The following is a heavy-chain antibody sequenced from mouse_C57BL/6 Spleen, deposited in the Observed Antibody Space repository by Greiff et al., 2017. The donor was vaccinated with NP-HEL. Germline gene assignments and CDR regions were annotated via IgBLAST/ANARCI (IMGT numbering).Heavy chain of an antibody. J-gene: IGHJ4*01. CDR3: ARSRDYEDYYAMDY. Sequence: VQLQQPGAELVKPGASVKLSCKASGYTFTSYWMHWVKQRPGQGLEWIGMIHPNSGSTNYNEKFKSKATLTVDKSSSTAYMQLSSLTSEDSAVYYCARSRDYEDYYAMDYWGQGTSVTVSS. V-gene: IGHV1-64*01. CDR1: GYTFTSYW. D-gene: IGHD2-4*01. CDR2: IHPNSGST.